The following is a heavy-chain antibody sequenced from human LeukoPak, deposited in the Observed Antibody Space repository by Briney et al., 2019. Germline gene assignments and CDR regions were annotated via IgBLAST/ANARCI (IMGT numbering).Heavy chain of an antibody. V-gene: IGHV3-48*01. CDR3: ASTVVGDDAFDI. Sequence: GGSLRLSCAASGFTFSSYSMNWVRQAPGKGLEWVSYISSSSSTIYYADSVKGRFTISRDNSKNTLYLQMNSLRAEDTAVYYCASTVVGDDAFDIWGQGTMVTVSS. CDR1: GFTFSSYS. D-gene: IGHD1-26*01. J-gene: IGHJ3*02. CDR2: ISSSSSTI.